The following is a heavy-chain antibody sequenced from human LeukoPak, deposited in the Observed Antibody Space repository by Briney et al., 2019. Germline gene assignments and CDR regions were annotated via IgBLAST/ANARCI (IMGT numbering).Heavy chain of an antibody. CDR2: INLNSGGT. J-gene: IGHJ4*02. D-gene: IGHD2-2*01. CDR3: PGVRLGYCSSTSGLRGAPPNYFDY. Sequence: ASVKVSCKASGYSFTGYYMYWGCQGPGEGLGWRGWINLNSGGTNYAQKFQGRGTTTRGTSFSTPYMQLRRLRPDDTAEYYGPGVRLGYCSSTSGLRGAPPNYFDYWGQGTLVTVSS. V-gene: IGHV1-2*02. CDR1: GYSFTGYY.